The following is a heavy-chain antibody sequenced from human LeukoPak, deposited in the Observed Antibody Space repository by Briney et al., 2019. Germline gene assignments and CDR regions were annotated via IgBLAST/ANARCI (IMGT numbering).Heavy chain of an antibody. V-gene: IGHV3-33*01. CDR1: GFPFNTFG. Sequence: PGRSLRLSCAASGFPFNTFGMYWVRQSPGKGLGWVAVIWYDGSNADYADSVKGRFTISRDNSKNTLYLQMNSLRSEDTAIYYCARDPSSRAAAGRGDYWGQGTQVTVSS. CDR3: ARDPSSRAAAGRGDY. J-gene: IGHJ4*02. D-gene: IGHD6-13*01. CDR2: IWYDGSNA.